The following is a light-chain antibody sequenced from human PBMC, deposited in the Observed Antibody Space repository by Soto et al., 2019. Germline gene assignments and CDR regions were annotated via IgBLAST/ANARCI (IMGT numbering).Light chain of an antibody. J-gene: IGKJ1*01. V-gene: IGKV3-20*01. Sequence: EIVLTQSPGTLSLSPGERATLSCRASQSVTSNYLAWFQQKPGQAPRLLISDASIRATGIPDRFSGSGSGTDFILTISRLEPEDFAMYYCQQYAISPRTFGQGTKVEIK. CDR2: DAS. CDR1: QSVTSNY. CDR3: QQYAISPRT.